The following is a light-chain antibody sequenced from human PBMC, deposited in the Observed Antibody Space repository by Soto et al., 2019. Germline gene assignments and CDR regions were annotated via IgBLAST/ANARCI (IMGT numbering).Light chain of an antibody. Sequence: DIQMTQSPATLCASVGDRVTIACRASQSVRSWLAWYQQKPGTAPKLLIFDASRLESGVPSRFSGSASGTEFTLTISSLQPDDFATYYCQQYDNYPLTFGGGTKVDIK. CDR1: QSVRSW. CDR2: DAS. CDR3: QQYDNYPLT. J-gene: IGKJ4*01. V-gene: IGKV1-5*01.